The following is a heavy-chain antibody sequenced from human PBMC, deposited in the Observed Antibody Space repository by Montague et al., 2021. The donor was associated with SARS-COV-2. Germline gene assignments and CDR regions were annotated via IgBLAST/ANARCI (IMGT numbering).Heavy chain of an antibody. CDR2: IKEDGGEK. J-gene: IGHJ4*02. CDR1: GFTFKTFW. Sequence: SLRLSCAASGFTFKTFWMSWVRQAPGKGLEWVANIKEDGGEKKYADSVKGRFTISRDNAKKSLYLQMNSLRAEDTAVYYCARDNMAPSKTAIVVVIATFDYWGQGTVVTVSS. D-gene: IGHD3-22*01. CDR3: ARDNMAPSKTAIVVVIATFDY. V-gene: IGHV3-7*01.